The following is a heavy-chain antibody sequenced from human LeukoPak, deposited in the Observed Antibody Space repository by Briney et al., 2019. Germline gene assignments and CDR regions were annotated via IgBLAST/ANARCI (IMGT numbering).Heavy chain of an antibody. CDR2: IYYSGST. J-gene: IGHJ3*02. V-gene: IGHV4-59*01. CDR1: AGSISSYY. D-gene: IGHD3-10*01. CDR3: ARETMAHAFDI. Sequence: SQTLSLTCTVAAGSISSYYWSCLWQPNGQGLEKIGYIYYSGSTNYNPSLKSRVTISVDTSKNQFSLKLSSVTAADTAVYYCARETMAHAFDIWGQGTMVTVSS.